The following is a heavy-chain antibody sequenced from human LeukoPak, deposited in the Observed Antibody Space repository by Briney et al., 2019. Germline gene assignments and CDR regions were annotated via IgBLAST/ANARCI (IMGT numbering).Heavy chain of an antibody. CDR1: GFTFSTYW. CDR3: ATDRDNSDWQKRFDS. J-gene: IGHJ4*02. D-gene: IGHD2-21*02. V-gene: IGHV3-7*01. Sequence: GGSLRLSCAASGFTFSTYWMNWYRQAPGKGLGWVGSINQDASEINYVDSVRGRFTISRDNAKNSLHPQMNSLRAEDTAVYYCATDRDNSDWQKRFDSWGQGTLVTVSS. CDR2: INQDASEI.